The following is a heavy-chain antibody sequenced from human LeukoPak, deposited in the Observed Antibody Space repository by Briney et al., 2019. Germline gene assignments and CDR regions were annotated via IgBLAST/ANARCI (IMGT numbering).Heavy chain of an antibody. CDR2: IYYSGST. CDR3: ARADSSSWYGSFDY. CDR1: GGSISSYH. Sequence: SETLSLTCTVSGGSISSYHWSWIRQPPGKGLECIGYIYYSGSTNYNPSLKSRVTISVDTSKNQFSLKLSSVTAADTAVYYCARADSSSWYGSFDYWGQGTLVTVSS. V-gene: IGHV4-59*01. J-gene: IGHJ4*02. D-gene: IGHD6-13*01.